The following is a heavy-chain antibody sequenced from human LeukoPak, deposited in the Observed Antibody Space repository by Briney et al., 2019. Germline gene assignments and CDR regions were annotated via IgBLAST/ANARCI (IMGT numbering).Heavy chain of an antibody. Sequence: GGSLRLSCAASGFTFSNYAMSWVRQAPGEGLEWISAITHSGGDTYHADSVKGRFTISRDNSKNTLYLQMSSLRPGDTAVYYCAKSSYYDSSGYYREYYFDYWGQGTLVTVSS. CDR1: GFTFSNYA. J-gene: IGHJ4*02. CDR3: AKSSYYDSSGYYREYYFDY. V-gene: IGHV3-23*01. D-gene: IGHD3-22*01. CDR2: ITHSGGDT.